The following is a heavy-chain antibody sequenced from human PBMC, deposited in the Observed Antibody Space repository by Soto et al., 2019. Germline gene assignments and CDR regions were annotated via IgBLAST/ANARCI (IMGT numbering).Heavy chain of an antibody. CDR1: GGSISSYY. CDR2: IYYSGST. CDR3: ARHTTGTTLVYYYYMDV. J-gene: IGHJ6*03. V-gene: IGHV4-59*01. Sequence: PSETLSLTCTVSGGSISSYYWSWIRQPPGKGLEWIGYIYYSGSTNYNPSLKSRVTISVDTSKNQFSLKLSSVTAADTAVYYCARHTTGTTLVYYYYMDVWGKGTTVTASS. D-gene: IGHD1-1*01.